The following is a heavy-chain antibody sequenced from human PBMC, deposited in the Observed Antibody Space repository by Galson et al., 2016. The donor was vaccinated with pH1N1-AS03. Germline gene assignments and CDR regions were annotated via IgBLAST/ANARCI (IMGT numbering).Heavy chain of an antibody. CDR1: GFTFSTYA. CDR2: ISGADLST. CDR3: ANPRASGTTMVTRLDY. V-gene: IGHV3-23*01. J-gene: IGHJ4*02. Sequence: SLRLSCAASGFTFSTYAMSWVRQAPGKGLEWVSSISGADLSTYYADSVKGRFTVSSDNSKNTLYLQMNGLRAEDTAIYYCANPRASGTTMVTRLDYWGQGILVTVSS. D-gene: IGHD5-18*01.